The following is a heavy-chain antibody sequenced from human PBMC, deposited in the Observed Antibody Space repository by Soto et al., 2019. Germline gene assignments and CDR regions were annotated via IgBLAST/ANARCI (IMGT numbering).Heavy chain of an antibody. Sequence: VQLVQSGAEVKKPEASVKVSCKASGYTFAHYAMHWVRQAPGQRPEWMGWINGANGDTKYSQKFQGRLTITRNTSATTAYMELSSLRCEDTAIYYCARDPFYDYWSGSNWFDPWGQGTLITVSS. V-gene: IGHV1-3*01. D-gene: IGHD3-3*01. CDR3: ARDPFYDYWSGSNWFDP. CDR1: GYTFAHYA. J-gene: IGHJ5*02. CDR2: INGANGDT.